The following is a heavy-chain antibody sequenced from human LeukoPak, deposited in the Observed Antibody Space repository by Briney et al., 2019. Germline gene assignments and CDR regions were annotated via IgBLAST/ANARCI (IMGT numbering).Heavy chain of an antibody. CDR1: GFTFSNAW. V-gene: IGHV3-15*01. Sequence: GGSLRLSCAASGFTFSNAWMSWVRQAPGKGLEWVGRIKSKTDGGTTDYAAPVKGRFTISSDDSKNTLYLQMNSLKTEDTAVYYCTTADYGDYGAFDIWGQGTMVTVSS. CDR3: TTADYGDYGAFDI. CDR2: IKSKTDGGTT. J-gene: IGHJ3*02. D-gene: IGHD4-17*01.